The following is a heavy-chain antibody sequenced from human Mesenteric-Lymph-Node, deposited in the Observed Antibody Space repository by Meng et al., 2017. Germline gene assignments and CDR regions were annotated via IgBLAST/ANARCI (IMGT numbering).Heavy chain of an antibody. CDR2: IPHRGSS. CDR3: LRGSGGSV. Sequence: QGTVPQRGAGLLKPSETLSLTCAVSGGSISSGDYYWSWIRQPPGKGLEWIGEIPHRGSSAYNPSLKSRVSMSIDKSKNQFSLKLTSVTAADTAVYHCLRGSGGSVWGQGTLVTVSS. V-gene: IGHV4-34*01. J-gene: IGHJ1*01. D-gene: IGHD3-10*01. CDR1: GGSISSGDYY.